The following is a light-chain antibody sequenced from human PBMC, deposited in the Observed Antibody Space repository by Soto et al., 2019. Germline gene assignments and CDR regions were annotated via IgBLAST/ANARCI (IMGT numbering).Light chain of an antibody. CDR3: QHTYSFPRT. V-gene: IGKV1-39*01. J-gene: IGKJ1*01. CDR2: ITS. CDR1: QSITNY. Sequence: DIQMTQSPASLSASVGERVTITCRASQSITNYLTWYQQKPGRAPKLLIYITSSVQSGVPSRFSGSGSGTDFTLTISLQQPEDFATYYCQHTYSFPRTFGQGTKVEI.